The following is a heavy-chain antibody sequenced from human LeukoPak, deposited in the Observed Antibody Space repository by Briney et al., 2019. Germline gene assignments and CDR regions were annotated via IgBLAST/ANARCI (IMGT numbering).Heavy chain of an antibody. Sequence: GASVKVSCKASGYTFTSYGISWVRQAPGQGLEWMGWMNPNSGNTGYAQKFQGRVTMTRNTSISTAYMELSSLRSEDTAVYYCARRIPTLLRGIMSRWFDPWGQGTLVTVSS. CDR3: ARRIPTLLRGIMSRWFDP. CDR1: GYTFTSYG. J-gene: IGHJ5*02. V-gene: IGHV1-8*02. D-gene: IGHD3-10*01. CDR2: MNPNSGNT.